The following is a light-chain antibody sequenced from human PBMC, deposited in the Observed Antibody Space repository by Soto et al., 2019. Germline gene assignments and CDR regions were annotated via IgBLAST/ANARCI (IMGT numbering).Light chain of an antibody. CDR1: QSINNL. CDR3: QQYDSYPLT. Sequence: DVQMTQSPSTLSASVGDRVTITCRASQSINNLLAWYQQKPGKAPKLLIYDVSTLASGVPSRFSGSGSGTEFTLTISSLQPEDFATYYCQQYDSYPLTFGGGTRVEIK. CDR2: DVS. J-gene: IGKJ4*01. V-gene: IGKV1-5*01.